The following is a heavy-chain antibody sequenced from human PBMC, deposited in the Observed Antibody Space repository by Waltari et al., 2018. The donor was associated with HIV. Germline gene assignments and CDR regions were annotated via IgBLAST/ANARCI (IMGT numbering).Heavy chain of an antibody. Sequence: QLQLQASGPGLVKPSETLSLTCTVSGCSLSSSNSYCVWFRQPPGQGLEWIGIIYYSGSAYYNPSLKSRVTISVDTSKNQFSLKLSSVTAADTAVYYCARHSLVHSYGMDVWGQGTTVTVSS. D-gene: IGHD3-10*01. CDR3: ARHSLVHSYGMDV. V-gene: IGHV4-39*01. CDR2: IYYSGSA. CDR1: GCSLSSSNSY. J-gene: IGHJ6*02.